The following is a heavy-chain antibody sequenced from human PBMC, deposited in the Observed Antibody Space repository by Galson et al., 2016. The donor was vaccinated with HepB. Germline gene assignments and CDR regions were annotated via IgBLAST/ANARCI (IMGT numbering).Heavy chain of an antibody. CDR1: GFIFSNYA. J-gene: IGHJ4*02. CDR2: TSASGATT. Sequence: SLRLSCAASGFIFSNYAMGWVRQAPGKGLEWVSGTSASGATTYFADSVKGRFSISRDSSKNTVHLQMNILRAEDTAVYFCAKVNVAVTDRGASDFWGQGTLVIVSS. CDR3: AKVNVAVTDRGASDF. D-gene: IGHD6-19*01. V-gene: IGHV3-23*01.